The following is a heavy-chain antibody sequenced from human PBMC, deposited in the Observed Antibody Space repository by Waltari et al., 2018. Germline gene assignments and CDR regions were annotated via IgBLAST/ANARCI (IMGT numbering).Heavy chain of an antibody. D-gene: IGHD5-12*01. V-gene: IGHV3-30*02. CDR2: LRYDGSNE. J-gene: IGHJ4*02. CDR3: AGGGYSGNDFTQY. CDR1: GFTFRSYG. Sequence: QVQLVESGGGVVQPGGSLRLSCAAFGFTFRSYGMNWVRQAPGHRPEWVAYLRYDGSNEYYEESVKGRFTISRDNSKNTLYLQMNSLRTEDTAVYYCAGGGYSGNDFTQYWGQGTPVTVSS.